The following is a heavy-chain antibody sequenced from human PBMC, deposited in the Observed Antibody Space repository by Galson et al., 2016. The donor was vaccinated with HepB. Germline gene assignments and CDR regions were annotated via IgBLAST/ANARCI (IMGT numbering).Heavy chain of an antibody. CDR2: INAGNGNT. V-gene: IGHV1-3*01. CDR3: ARVSGMGVTVSGTRYYGVDV. D-gene: IGHD6-19*01. CDR1: GYSFTTYG. J-gene: IGHJ6*02. Sequence: SVKVSCKASGYSFTTYGLHWVRQAPGQRLEWMGWINAGNGNTKYSQKFEGRVTITRDTSASTAYMELSSLRFEDTAVYYCARVSGMGVTVSGTRYYGVDVWGQGTTVTVSS.